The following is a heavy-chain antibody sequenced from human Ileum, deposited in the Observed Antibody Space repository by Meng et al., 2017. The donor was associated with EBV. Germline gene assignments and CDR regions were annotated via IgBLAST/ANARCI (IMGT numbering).Heavy chain of an antibody. V-gene: IGHV1-3*04. CDR1: GYSFVAYA. CDR3: ARRASQGVDP. J-gene: IGHJ5*02. Sequence: QAQLVQSGTDVNKPGASVKLSCGTSGYSFVAYAIHGVRQAPGQGLEWMGWINTLNGHTEYSQKFQGSVTITSDTSASTVYMELHSLRSQDTADYYCARRASQGVDPWGQGTLVTVSS. CDR2: INTLNGHT.